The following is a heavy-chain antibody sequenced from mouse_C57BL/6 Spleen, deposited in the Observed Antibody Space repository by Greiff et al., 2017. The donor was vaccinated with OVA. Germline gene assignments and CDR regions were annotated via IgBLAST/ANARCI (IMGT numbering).Heavy chain of an antibody. CDR1: GYTFTDYY. CDR2: INPYNGGT. D-gene: IGHD1-1*02. Sequence: EVQLQQSGPVLVKPGASVKMSCKASGYTFTDYYMNWVKQSHGKSLEWIGVINPYNGGTSYNQKFKGKATLTVDKSSSTAYMALHSLTSEDSAVYYCARYGHDYWGQGTTLTVSS. V-gene: IGHV1-19*01. CDR3: ARYGHDY. J-gene: IGHJ2*01.